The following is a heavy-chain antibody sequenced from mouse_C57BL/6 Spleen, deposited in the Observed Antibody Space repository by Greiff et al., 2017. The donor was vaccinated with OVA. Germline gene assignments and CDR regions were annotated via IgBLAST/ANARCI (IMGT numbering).Heavy chain of an antibody. CDR1: GFTFSSYG. Sequence: EVQVVESGGDLVKPGGSLKLSCAASGFTFSSYGMSWVRQTPDKRLEWVATISSGGSYTYYPDSVKGRFTISRDNAKNTLYLQMSSLKSEDTAMYYCARRDGSSYDWYFDVWGTGTTVTVSS. CDR3: ARRDGSSYDWYFDV. CDR2: ISSGGSYT. J-gene: IGHJ1*03. V-gene: IGHV5-6*01. D-gene: IGHD1-1*01.